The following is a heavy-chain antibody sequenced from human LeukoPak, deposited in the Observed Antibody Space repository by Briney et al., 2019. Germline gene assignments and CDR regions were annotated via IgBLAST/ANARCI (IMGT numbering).Heavy chain of an antibody. CDR3: ARDGPGNYGDYRISYYYGMDV. Sequence: GASVTVSCKASGYTFTGYYMHWVRQAPGQGLEWMGWINPNSGGTNYAQKFQGWVTMTRDTSISTAYMELSRLRSDDTAAYYCARDGPGNYGDYRISYYYGMDVWGQGTTVTVSS. CDR2: INPNSGGT. D-gene: IGHD4-17*01. J-gene: IGHJ6*02. V-gene: IGHV1-2*04. CDR1: GYTFTGYY.